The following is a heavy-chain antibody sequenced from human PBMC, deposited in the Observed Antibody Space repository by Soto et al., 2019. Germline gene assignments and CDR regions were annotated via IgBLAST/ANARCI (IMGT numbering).Heavy chain of an antibody. D-gene: IGHD6-13*01. CDR1: GYTFTSYA. CDR3: ATVRAATNWFDP. Sequence: ASVKVSCKASGYTFTSYAMHWVRQAPGQRLEWMGWINAGNGNTKYSQKFQGRVTITRDTSASTAYMELSSLRSEDTAVYYCATVRAATNWFDPWGQGTLVTVSS. J-gene: IGHJ5*02. CDR2: INAGNGNT. V-gene: IGHV1-3*01.